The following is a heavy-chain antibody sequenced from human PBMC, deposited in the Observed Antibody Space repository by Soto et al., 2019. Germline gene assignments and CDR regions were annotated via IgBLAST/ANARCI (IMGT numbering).Heavy chain of an antibody. CDR1: GFTFSSYW. Sequence: GGSLRLSCAASGFTFSSYWMSWVRQAPGKGLEWVANIKQDGSEKYYVDSVKGRFTISRDNAKNSLYLQMNSLRVEDTAVYYCARVPSHQSTDFDWFEGFDYWGQGTLVTVSS. CDR3: ARVPSHQSTDFDWFEGFDY. D-gene: IGHD3-9*01. V-gene: IGHV3-7*05. CDR2: IKQDGSEK. J-gene: IGHJ4*02.